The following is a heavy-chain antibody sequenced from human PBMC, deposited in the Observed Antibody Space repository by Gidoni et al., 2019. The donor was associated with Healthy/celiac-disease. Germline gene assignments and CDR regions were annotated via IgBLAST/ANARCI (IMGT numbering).Heavy chain of an antibody. V-gene: IGHV3-9*01. J-gene: IGHJ6*02. CDR1: GFTFDDYA. CDR3: AKEAAFWVAARPDYYYGMDV. Sequence: EVQLVESGGGLVQLGRSLRLSCSASGFTFDDYAIHWVRQAPGKGLEWVSGISWNSGSIGYADSVKGRFTISRDNAKNSLYLQMNSLRAEDTALYYCAKEAAFWVAARPDYYYGMDVWGQGTTVTVSS. CDR2: ISWNSGSI. D-gene: IGHD6-6*01.